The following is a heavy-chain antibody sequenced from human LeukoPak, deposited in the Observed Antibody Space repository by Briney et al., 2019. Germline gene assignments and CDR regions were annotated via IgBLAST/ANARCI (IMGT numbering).Heavy chain of an antibody. D-gene: IGHD1-26*01. J-gene: IGHJ4*02. CDR2: TYYKSKWYN. CDR1: GDSFSRNSAA. Sequence: SQTLSLTCAISGDSFSRNSAAWTWIRQSPSRGLEWLGRTYYKSKWYNDYAVSVKSRITINPDTSKNQFSLQLKSVIPEDTAVYYCARAPIVGATHIDYWGQGTLVTVSS. CDR3: ARAPIVGATHIDY. V-gene: IGHV6-1*01.